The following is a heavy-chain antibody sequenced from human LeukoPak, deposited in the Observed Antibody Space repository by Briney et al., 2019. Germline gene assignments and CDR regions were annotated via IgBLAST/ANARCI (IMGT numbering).Heavy chain of an antibody. Sequence: PGGSLRLSCAASGFTFSSYSMNWVCQAPGKGLEWVSSISSSSSYIYYADSVKGRFTISRDNAKNSLYLQMNSLRAEDTAVYYCARERKVVPAAKDAFDIWGQGTMVTVSS. J-gene: IGHJ3*02. V-gene: IGHV3-21*01. D-gene: IGHD2-2*01. CDR2: ISSSSSYI. CDR1: GFTFSSYS. CDR3: ARERKVVPAAKDAFDI.